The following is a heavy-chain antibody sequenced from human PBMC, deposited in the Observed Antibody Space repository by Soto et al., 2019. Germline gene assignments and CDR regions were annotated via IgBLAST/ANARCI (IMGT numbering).Heavy chain of an antibody. Sequence: ASVKVSCKTSGYTFTNYGISWVRQAPGQGLEWMGWITTDKGKTTYAQKFQGRVTMTTDTSTSTAYMELRSLRSDDTAVYYCARSIGPRGWFDPWGQGTLVTVSS. V-gene: IGHV1-18*01. J-gene: IGHJ5*02. D-gene: IGHD2-15*01. CDR1: GYTFTNYG. CDR2: ITTDKGKT. CDR3: ARSIGPRGWFDP.